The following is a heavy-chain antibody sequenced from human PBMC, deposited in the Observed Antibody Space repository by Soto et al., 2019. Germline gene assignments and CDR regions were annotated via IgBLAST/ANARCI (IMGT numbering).Heavy chain of an antibody. CDR1: GLRFSSYW. CDR3: VSGADY. CDR2: IKQDGSEK. J-gene: IGHJ4*02. V-gene: IGHV3-7*05. Sequence: RLSCAASGLRFSSYWMTWVRQAPGKGLEWVANIKQDGSEKYYVDSVKGRFTISRDNAKNSLYLQMNSLRAEDTAVYYCVSGADYWGQGTLVTVSS.